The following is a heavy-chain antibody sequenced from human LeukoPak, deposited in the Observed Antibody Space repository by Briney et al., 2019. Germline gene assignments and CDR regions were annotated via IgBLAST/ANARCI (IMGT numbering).Heavy chain of an antibody. D-gene: IGHD2-21*01. Sequence: GASVKVSCKASGYTFTSYGISWVRQAPGQGLEWMGCVIPVFGTSNYAEKFQDRVTITADESTSTAYLELRSLRSEDTAVYYCATSEDPVAIPITWGQGTLVSVSS. CDR2: VIPVFGTS. J-gene: IGHJ5*02. V-gene: IGHV1-69*13. CDR3: ATSEDPVAIPIT. CDR1: GYTFTSYG.